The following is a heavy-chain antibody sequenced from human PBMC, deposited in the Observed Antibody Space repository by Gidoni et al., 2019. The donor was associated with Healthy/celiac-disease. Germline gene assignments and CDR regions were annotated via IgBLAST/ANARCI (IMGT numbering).Heavy chain of an antibody. V-gene: IGHV3-21*01. CDR1: GFTFSSYS. J-gene: IGHJ6*02. Sequence: EVQLVESGGGLVKPGWSLRLSCAASGFTFSSYSMNWVRQAPGTWLEWVSSISSSSSYIYYADSVKGRFTISRDNAKNSLYLQMNSLRAEDTAVYYCARDDNGSYYYYYYGMDVWGQGTTVTVSS. CDR2: ISSSSSYI. D-gene: IGHD1-26*01. CDR3: ARDDNGSYYYYYYGMDV.